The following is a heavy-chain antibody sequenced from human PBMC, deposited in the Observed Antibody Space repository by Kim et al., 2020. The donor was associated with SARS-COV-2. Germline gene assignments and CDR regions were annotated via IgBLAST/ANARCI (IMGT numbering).Heavy chain of an antibody. CDR2: IYPGDSDT. J-gene: IGHJ4*02. CDR1: GYSFTSYW. CDR3: ARLGDYSNYESIERGYFDY. Sequence: GESLKISCKGSGYSFTSYWIGWVRQMPGKGLEWMGIIYPGDSDTRYSPSFQGQVTISADKSISTAYLQWSSLKASDTAMYYCARLGDYSNYESIERGYFDYWGQGTLVTVSS. D-gene: IGHD4-4*01. V-gene: IGHV5-51*01.